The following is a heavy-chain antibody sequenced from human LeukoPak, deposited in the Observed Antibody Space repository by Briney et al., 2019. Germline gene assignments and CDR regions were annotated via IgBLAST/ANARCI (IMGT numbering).Heavy chain of an antibody. CDR1: GFTFDDYA. D-gene: IGHD3-22*01. Sequence: PGRSLRLSCAASGFTFDDYAMHWVRQAPGKGLEWVSGVSWNSGSIGYADSVKGRFTISRDNAKNSLYLQMNSLRAEDTALYYCAKDLHLAYYYDSRGTGGASDIWGQGTMVTVSS. J-gene: IGHJ3*02. CDR2: VSWNSGSI. CDR3: AKDLHLAYYYDSRGTGGASDI. V-gene: IGHV3-9*01.